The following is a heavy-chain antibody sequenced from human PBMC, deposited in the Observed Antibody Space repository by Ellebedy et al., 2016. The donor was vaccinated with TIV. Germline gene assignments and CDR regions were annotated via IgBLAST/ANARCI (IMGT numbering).Heavy chain of an antibody. V-gene: IGHV5-51*01. J-gene: IGHJ4*02. CDR3: ATSAMVRGIFDY. D-gene: IGHD3-10*01. CDR2: IYPADSDT. Sequence: GESLKISCKGSGYNFRSYWIGWVRQMPGKGLEWMGIIYPADSDTAYSPSFQGQVTISADKSISTAYLQWNSLRASDTAMYFCATSAMVRGIFDYWGQGTLVTVSS. CDR1: GYNFRSYW.